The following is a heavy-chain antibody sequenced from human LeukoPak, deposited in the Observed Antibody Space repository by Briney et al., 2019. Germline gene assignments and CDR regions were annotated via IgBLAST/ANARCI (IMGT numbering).Heavy chain of an antibody. CDR1: GGSIRSGDYS. D-gene: IGHD3-10*01. CDR2: IYYSGST. Sequence: PSETLSLTCTVSGGSIRSGDYSWSWIRQPPGKGLEWIGYIYYSGSTYYNPSLKSRVTMSGDTSKNQFSLNLSSVTAADTAVYYCATDRARGGDSFDYWGQGTLVTVSS. J-gene: IGHJ4*02. V-gene: IGHV4-30-4*01. CDR3: ATDRARGGDSFDY.